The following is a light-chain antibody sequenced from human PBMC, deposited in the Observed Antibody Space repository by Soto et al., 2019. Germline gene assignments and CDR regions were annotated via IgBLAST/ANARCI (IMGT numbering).Light chain of an antibody. Sequence: QSALTQPASVSGSPGQSITISCTGTSDDVGGYDFVSWYQQHPGRAPKLLIWDVSNRPSGVSYRFSASKSGNTASLTISGLQTDDEADYYCSSYTISRSLVFGTGTKLTVL. CDR3: SSYTISRSLV. CDR1: SDDVGGYDF. V-gene: IGLV2-14*03. J-gene: IGLJ1*01. CDR2: DVS.